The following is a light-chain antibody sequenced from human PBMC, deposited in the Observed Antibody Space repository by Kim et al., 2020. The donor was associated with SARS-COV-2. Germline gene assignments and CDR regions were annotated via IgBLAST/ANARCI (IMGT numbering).Light chain of an antibody. J-gene: IGLJ2*01. CDR2: KDV. Sequence: SYELTQPPSVSLSPGQTARITCSVDALSNQYSYWYQQKPGQAPVLTIYKDVERPSGIPERFSGSTSGTTVTLTIIAVQAEDEADYYCQSADTTGTSVLFG. CDR3: QSADTTGTSVL. CDR1: ALSNQY. V-gene: IGLV3-25*03.